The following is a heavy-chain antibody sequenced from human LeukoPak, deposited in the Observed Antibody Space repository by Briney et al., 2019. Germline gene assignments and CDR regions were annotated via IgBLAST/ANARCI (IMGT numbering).Heavy chain of an antibody. V-gene: IGHV4-34*01. CDR1: GFTFGDFA. CDR2: INHSGST. CDR3: ARGAITGTTSYFDY. D-gene: IGHD1-7*01. J-gene: IGHJ4*02. Sequence: GSLRLSCTASGFTFGDFAMSWVRQPPGKGLEWIGEINHSGSTNYNPSLKSRVTISVDTSKNQFSLKLSSVTAADTAVYYCARGAITGTTSYFDYWGQGTLVTVSS.